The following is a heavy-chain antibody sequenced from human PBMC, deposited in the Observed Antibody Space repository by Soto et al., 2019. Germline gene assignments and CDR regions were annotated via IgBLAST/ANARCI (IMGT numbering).Heavy chain of an antibody. V-gene: IGHV4-30-4*01. CDR1: GVSISTSSYY. D-gene: IGHD1-7*01. CDR2: MSYSGIT. CDR3: ATMGTPATGLYYFDN. Sequence: QVQLQESGPGLEKPSQTLSLTCTVSGVSISTSSYYWSWIRQPPGKGLEWIGFMSYSGITSYNASLKSRVTMSVDTSKSQFSLSLSFVPAADTAVYFCATMGTPATGLYYFDNWGQGTLVTVSS. J-gene: IGHJ4*02.